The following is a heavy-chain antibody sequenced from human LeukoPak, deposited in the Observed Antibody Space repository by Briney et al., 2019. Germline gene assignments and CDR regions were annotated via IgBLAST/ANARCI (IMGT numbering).Heavy chain of an antibody. CDR3: ARVFAKWELSFSNNWFDP. CDR2: ISAYNGNT. Sequence: ASVKVSCKASGYTFTSYGISWVRQAPGQGLEWMGWISAYNGNTNYAQKLQGRVTMTTDTSTSTAYMELRSLRSDDTAVYYCARVFAKWELSFSNNWFDPWGQGTLVTVSS. J-gene: IGHJ5*02. CDR1: GYTFTSYG. V-gene: IGHV1-18*01. D-gene: IGHD1-26*01.